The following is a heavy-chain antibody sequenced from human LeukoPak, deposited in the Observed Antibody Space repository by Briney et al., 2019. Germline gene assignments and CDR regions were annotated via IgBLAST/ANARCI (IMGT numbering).Heavy chain of an antibody. J-gene: IGHJ4*02. CDR1: GGTFSSYA. CDR3: ARDPTTWGFGTRYFDY. Sequence: GASVKVSCKASGGTFSSYAISWVRQAPGQGLEWMGRIIPILGIANYAQKFQGRVTITADKSTSTAYMELSSLRSEDTAVYYCARDPTTWGFGTRYFDYWGQGTLVTVSS. CDR2: IIPILGIA. V-gene: IGHV1-69*04. D-gene: IGHD3-10*01.